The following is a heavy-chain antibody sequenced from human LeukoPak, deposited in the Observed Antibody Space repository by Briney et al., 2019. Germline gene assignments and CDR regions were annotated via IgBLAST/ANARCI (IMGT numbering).Heavy chain of an antibody. D-gene: IGHD6-13*01. CDR2: ISYDGSNK. Sequence: GGSLRLYCAASGLTFSSYGMHWVVHAPGMWLVWVAVISYDGSNKYYADSVKGRFTISRDNSKNTLYLQMNSLRAEDTAVYYCAKEGGSSWYTPGYWGQGTLVTVSS. J-gene: IGHJ4*02. CDR1: GLTFSSYG. V-gene: IGHV3-30*18. CDR3: AKEGGSSWYTPGY.